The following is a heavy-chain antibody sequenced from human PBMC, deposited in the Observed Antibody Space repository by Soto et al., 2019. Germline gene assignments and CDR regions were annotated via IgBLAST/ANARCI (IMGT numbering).Heavy chain of an antibody. Sequence: QVQLVESGGGVVQPGRSLRLSCAASGFTFSSYAMHWVRQAPGKRLEWVAVISYDGSNKSYADSVKGRFTISGDNSKNTLYLQMNRLRAEDTAVYYCAREEPSGEGAYDYWGQGTLGTVSS. V-gene: IGHV3-30-3*01. J-gene: IGHJ4*02. CDR2: ISYDGSNK. CDR1: GFTFSSYA. CDR3: AREEPSGEGAYDY. D-gene: IGHD1-26*01.